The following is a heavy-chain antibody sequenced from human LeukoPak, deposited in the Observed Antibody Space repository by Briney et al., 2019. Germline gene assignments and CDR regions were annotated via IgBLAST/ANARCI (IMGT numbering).Heavy chain of an antibody. D-gene: IGHD3-10*01. CDR1: GFTFSDYY. Sequence: GGSLRLSCAASGFTFSDYYMSWIRQAPGKGLEWVSYISSTSSYTNYADSVKGRFTISRGNAKNSLYMQMNSLRAKDTAVYYCAREEAYYYGSGSYKPQSLCDYWGEGSLVTVSS. J-gene: IGHJ4*02. V-gene: IGHV3-11*05. CDR2: ISSTSSYT. CDR3: AREEAYYYGSGSYKPQSLCDY.